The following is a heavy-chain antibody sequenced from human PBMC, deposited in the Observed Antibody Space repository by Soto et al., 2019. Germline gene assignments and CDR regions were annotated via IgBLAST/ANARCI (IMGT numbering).Heavy chain of an antibody. V-gene: IGHV5-51*01. Sequence: GESLKISCNGSGYSFTSYWIGWVRQMPGKGLEWMGIIYPGDSDTRYSPSFQGQVTISADKSISTAYLQWSSLKASDTAMYYCARLSRDFYYYYGMDVWGQGTTVTVSS. CDR2: IYPGDSDT. CDR3: ARLSRDFYYYYGMDV. CDR1: GYSFTSYW. J-gene: IGHJ6*02.